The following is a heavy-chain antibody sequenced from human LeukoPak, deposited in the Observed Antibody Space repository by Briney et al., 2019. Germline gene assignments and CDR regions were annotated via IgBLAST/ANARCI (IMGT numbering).Heavy chain of an antibody. CDR3: AKTRYNWKSPDAFDV. V-gene: IGHV3-23*01. CDR1: GYSFANFA. D-gene: IGHD1-1*01. J-gene: IGHJ3*01. CDR2: IGGSGDSR. Sequence: PGGSLRLSCAASGYSFANFAMSWVRQAPGKGLEWVSGIGGSGDSRFYADSVAGRFAISSDISKNTVYLQMMSLTAGDTAIYYCAKTRYNWKSPDAFDVWGQGTMVTVSA.